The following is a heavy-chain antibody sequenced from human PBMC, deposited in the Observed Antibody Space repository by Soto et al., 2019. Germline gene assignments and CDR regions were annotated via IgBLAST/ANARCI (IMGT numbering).Heavy chain of an antibody. J-gene: IGHJ4*02. D-gene: IGHD2-21*01. CDR1: GLTFNTYW. CDR2: INPDGSVK. Sequence: EVQLVESGGGWVQPGESLRLSCAASGLTFNTYWMTWVRQPPGKGLEWVANINPDGSVKYSVDSLKGRFTISRDNAKNSLYLQMNSLRAEDTAVYYCASARDYFFDYWGQGTLVTVSS. CDR3: ASARDYFFDY. V-gene: IGHV3-7*01.